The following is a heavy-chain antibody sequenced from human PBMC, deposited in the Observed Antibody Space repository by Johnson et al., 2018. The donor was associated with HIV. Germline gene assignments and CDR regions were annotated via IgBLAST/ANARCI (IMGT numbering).Heavy chain of an antibody. CDR3: ARGGIRGYSYGPGAFDI. CDR1: GFAFKDYY. V-gene: IGHV3-11*01. CDR2: ISSSGGST. J-gene: IGHJ3*02. Sequence: VQLVESGGGLVKPGGSLRLSCAASGFAFKDYYINWVRQTPGKGLQWVSHISSSGGSTYYADSVKGRFTISRDNSKNTLYLQMNSLRAEDTAVYYCARGGIRGYSYGPGAFDIWGQGTMVTVSS. D-gene: IGHD5-18*01.